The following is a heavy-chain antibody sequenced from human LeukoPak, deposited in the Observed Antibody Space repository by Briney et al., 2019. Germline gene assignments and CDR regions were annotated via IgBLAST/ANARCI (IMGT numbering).Heavy chain of an antibody. Sequence: GGSLRLSCAASGSYWMHWVRQVPGKGLVWVSRINTDGRTTNYADSVKGRFTISRDNAKNTLYLQMNSLRADDTAVYYCARTIMAATGNDYWGQGTLVTVSS. CDR1: GSYW. CDR3: ARTIMAATGNDY. D-gene: IGHD6-13*01. J-gene: IGHJ4*02. V-gene: IGHV3-74*01. CDR2: INTDGRTT.